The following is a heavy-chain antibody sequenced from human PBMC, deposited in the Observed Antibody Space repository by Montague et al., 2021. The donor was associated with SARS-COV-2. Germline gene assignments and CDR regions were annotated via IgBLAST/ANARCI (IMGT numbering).Heavy chain of an antibody. J-gene: IGHJ4*02. V-gene: IGHV4-34*01. Sequence: SETLSLTCAVYGDSFIVYKWTWICQYPCEVQASLGQISHRGSANYNPSHKSRVTISVDTAKNQFSLKLTSVNVADTAVHYCTRGAPGYWGQGTLVTVSS. CDR1: GDSFIVYK. CDR3: TRGAPGY. CDR2: ISHRGSA.